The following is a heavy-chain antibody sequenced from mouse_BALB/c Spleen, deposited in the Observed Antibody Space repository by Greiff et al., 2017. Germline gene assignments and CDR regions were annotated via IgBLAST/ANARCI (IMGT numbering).Heavy chain of an antibody. CDR1: GFAFSSYD. Sequence: EVQVVESGGGLVKPGGSLKLSCAASGFAFSSYDMSWVRQTPEKRLEWVAYISSGGGSTYYPDTVKGRFTISRDNAKNTLYLQMSSLKSEDTAMYYCARRGDYGAMDYWGQGTSVTVSS. V-gene: IGHV5-12-1*01. J-gene: IGHJ4*01. CDR2: ISSGGGST. CDR3: ARRGDYGAMDY.